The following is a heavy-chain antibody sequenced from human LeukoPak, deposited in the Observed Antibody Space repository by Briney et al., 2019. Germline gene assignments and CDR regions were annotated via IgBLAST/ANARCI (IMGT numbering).Heavy chain of an antibody. D-gene: IGHD2-21*02. CDR2: ISSSSSTI. CDR1: GFTFSSYS. CDR3: ARGPCGGDCYRSGSLDY. J-gene: IGHJ4*02. Sequence: PGGSLRLSCAASGFTFSSYSMNWVRQAPGKGLEWVSYISSSSSTIFYTDSMKGRFTISRDNAKNSLYLQMNSLRAEDTAVYYCARGPCGGDCYRSGSLDYWGQGTLVTVSS. V-gene: IGHV3-48*04.